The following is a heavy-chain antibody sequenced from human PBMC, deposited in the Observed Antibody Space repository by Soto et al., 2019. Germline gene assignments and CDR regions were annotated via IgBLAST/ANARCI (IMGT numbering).Heavy chain of an antibody. CDR1: GLTFINAW. CDR2: IKSKNGGETT. D-gene: IGHD2-8*01. V-gene: IGHV3-15*07. Sequence: GGSLRLSCAVSGLTFINAWMNWVRQAPGKGLEWVGRIKSKNGGETTEYNTPVKGRFTISRDDSKNTLYLQMNSLKTEDTAVYYCTTDAQWGIWGQGAMVTVSS. CDR3: TTDAQWGI. J-gene: IGHJ3*02.